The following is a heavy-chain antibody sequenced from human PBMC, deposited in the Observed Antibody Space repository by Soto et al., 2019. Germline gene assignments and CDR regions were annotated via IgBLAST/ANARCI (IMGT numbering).Heavy chain of an antibody. CDR1: GFTFSSYG. D-gene: IGHD3-22*01. Sequence: LRLSCAASGFTFSSYGMHWVRQAPGKGLEWVAVISYDGSNKYYADSVKGRFTISRDNSKNTLYLQMNSLRAEDTAVYYCAKDLYYYDSSGQYGLDGMDVWGQGTTVTVSS. J-gene: IGHJ6*02. CDR3: AKDLYYYDSSGQYGLDGMDV. CDR2: ISYDGSNK. V-gene: IGHV3-30*18.